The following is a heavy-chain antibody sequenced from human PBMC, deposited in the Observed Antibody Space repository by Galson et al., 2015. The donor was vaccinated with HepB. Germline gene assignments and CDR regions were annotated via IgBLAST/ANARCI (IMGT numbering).Heavy chain of an antibody. CDR2: TWYDGSKT. CDR1: GFSFSSYG. D-gene: IGHD1-7*01. V-gene: IGHV3-33*01. CDR3: ARDELDSIFDA. J-gene: IGHJ4*02. Sequence: SLRLSCAASGFSFSSYGVHWVRQAPGKGLEWVAFTWYDGSKTFYADSVKGRFTVSRDNSRNTIYLQINTLRAEDTAVYYCARDELDSIFDAWGQGTLVIVSS.